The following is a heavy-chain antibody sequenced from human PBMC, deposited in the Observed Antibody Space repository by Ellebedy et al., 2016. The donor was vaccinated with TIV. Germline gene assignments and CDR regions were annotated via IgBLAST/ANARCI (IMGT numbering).Heavy chain of an antibody. CDR3: ARGGDGRYQLLNYGMDV. J-gene: IGHJ6*02. V-gene: IGHV4-30-4*08. D-gene: IGHD2-2*01. Sequence: SWIRQPPGKGLEWIGYIYYSGSIYYNPSLKSRVTISVDMSKNQFSLEVRSVTAADTAVYYCARGGDGRYQLLNYGMDVWGQGTTVTVPS. CDR2: IYYSGSI.